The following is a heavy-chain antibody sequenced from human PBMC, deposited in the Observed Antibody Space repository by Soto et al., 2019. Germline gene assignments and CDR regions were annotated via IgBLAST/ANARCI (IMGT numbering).Heavy chain of an antibody. CDR2: IGSSGST. V-gene: IGHV3-23*01. D-gene: IGHD3-22*01. J-gene: IGHJ6*02. CDR1: GFTFDTYA. Sequence: PGGSLRLSCVASGFTFDTYALNWVRQAPGKGLEWVSAIGSSGSTYYADSVKGRFTISRDNAENSLYLQMNSLRDEDTAVYYCARESYYSDSSGFLYYYGMDVWGQGTTVTISS. CDR3: ARESYYSDSSGFLYYYGMDV.